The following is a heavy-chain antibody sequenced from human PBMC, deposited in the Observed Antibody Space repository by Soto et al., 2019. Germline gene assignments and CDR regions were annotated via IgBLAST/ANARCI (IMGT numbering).Heavy chain of an antibody. V-gene: IGHV1-18*04. CDR3: ARERGDDYDDY. D-gene: IGHD3-16*01. CDR2: ISPNSGNT. J-gene: IGHJ4*02. CDR1: GYTFTSHG. Sequence: QVQLEQSGAEVKKPGASVKVSCKTSGYTFTSHGINWVRQAPGQGLEWMGWISPNSGNTKYIERLQGRVTMNTDTSTSTAYMELRSLRSDDTAMYYCARERGDDYDDYWGQGTLVTVSS.